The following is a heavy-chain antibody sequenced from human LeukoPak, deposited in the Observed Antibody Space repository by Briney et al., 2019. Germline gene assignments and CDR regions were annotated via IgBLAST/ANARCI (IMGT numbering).Heavy chain of an antibody. CDR3: ARDHFYGSGTYNYFDY. Sequence: GASVKVSCKTSGYTFTSYVIHWVRQAPGQRLEWMGWINAGNGNTEYSQNFQGRVTIARDTSASTAYMELSSPRSEDTAVYYCARDHFYGSGTYNYFDYWGQGTLVTVSS. CDR2: INAGNGNT. V-gene: IGHV1-3*01. J-gene: IGHJ4*02. CDR1: GYTFTSYV. D-gene: IGHD3-10*01.